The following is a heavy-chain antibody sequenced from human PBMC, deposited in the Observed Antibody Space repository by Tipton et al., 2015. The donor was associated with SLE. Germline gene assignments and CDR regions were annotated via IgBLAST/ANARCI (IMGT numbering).Heavy chain of an antibody. V-gene: IGHV4-4*08. J-gene: IGHJ5*02. Sequence: TLSLTCTVSGGSISSYYWSWIRQPPGKGLEWIGYIYTSGSTNYNPSLKSRVTISVDTSKNQFSLKLSSVTAADTAVYYCARPRAAADGWFDPWGQGTLVTVSS. CDR3: ARPRAAADGWFDP. D-gene: IGHD6-13*01. CDR2: IYTSGST. CDR1: GGSISSYY.